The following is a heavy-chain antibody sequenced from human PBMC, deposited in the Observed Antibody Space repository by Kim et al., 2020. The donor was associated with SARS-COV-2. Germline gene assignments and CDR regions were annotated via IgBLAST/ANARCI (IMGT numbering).Heavy chain of an antibody. CDR1: GFTFSSYT. D-gene: IGHD3-9*01. V-gene: IGHV3-21*01. Sequence: GGSLRLSCAASGFTFSSYTMNWVRQAPGKGLEWVSSISSSSSYIYYADSVKGRFTISRDNAKNALYLQMDSLRAEDTAVYYCAKEGSYDILTGYYPYYWGHGTPVT. J-gene: IGHJ4*01. CDR2: ISSSSSYI. CDR3: AKEGSYDILTGYYPYY.